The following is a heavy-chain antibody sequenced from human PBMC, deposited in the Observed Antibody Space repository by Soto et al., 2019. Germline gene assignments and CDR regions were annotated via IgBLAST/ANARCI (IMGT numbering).Heavy chain of an antibody. V-gene: IGHV4-34*01. J-gene: IGHJ3*02. Sequence: PSETLSLTCAVYGGSFSGYYWSWIRQPPGKGLECIGEINHSGSTNYNPSLKSRVTISVDTSKNQFSLKLSSVTAADTAVYYCARDSGSTYAFDIWGQGTMVTVSS. D-gene: IGHD1-26*01. CDR1: GGSFSGYY. CDR3: ARDSGSTYAFDI. CDR2: INHSGST.